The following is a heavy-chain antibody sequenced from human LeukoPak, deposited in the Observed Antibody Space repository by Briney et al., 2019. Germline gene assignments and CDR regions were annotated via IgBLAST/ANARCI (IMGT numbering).Heavy chain of an antibody. CDR3: ARSRLDYYDSSGYYHY. J-gene: IGHJ4*02. CDR2: ITSSGTHI. Sequence: GGSLRLSCAASGFTFSSFNMNWVRQAPGKAMEWVSSITSSGTHIFYADSVRGRFTISRDNAKNSLYLQMDSLGPDDTAVYYCARSRLDYYDSSGYYHYWGQGTLVTVSS. CDR1: GFTFSSFN. D-gene: IGHD3-22*01. V-gene: IGHV3-21*01.